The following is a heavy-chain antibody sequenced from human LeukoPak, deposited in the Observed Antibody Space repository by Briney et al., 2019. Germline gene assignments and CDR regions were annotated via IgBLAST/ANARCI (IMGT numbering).Heavy chain of an antibody. CDR2: INSDGSST. Sequence: GGSLRLSCAASGFTFSSYWMHWVRQAPGKGLVWVSRINSDGSSTSYADSVKGRFTISRDNAKNTLYLQMNSLRAEDTAVYCCARGYGSGSYHDAFDIWGQGTMVTVSS. D-gene: IGHD3-10*01. V-gene: IGHV3-74*01. J-gene: IGHJ3*02. CDR3: ARGYGSGSYHDAFDI. CDR1: GFTFSSYW.